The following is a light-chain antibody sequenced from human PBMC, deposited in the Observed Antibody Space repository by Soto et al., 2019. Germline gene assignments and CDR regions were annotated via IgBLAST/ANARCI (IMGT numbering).Light chain of an antibody. CDR3: QQRSNWPPLT. CDR1: QSVNSY. Sequence: EIVLTQSPATLSLSPGERATLSCRASQSVNSYLAWYQQKPGQAPRLLIYHASNRATGIPARFSGSGSGTDFTLTITGLVPEDFAVYYCQQRSNWPPLTFGGGTKVEIK. J-gene: IGKJ4*01. CDR2: HAS. V-gene: IGKV3-11*01.